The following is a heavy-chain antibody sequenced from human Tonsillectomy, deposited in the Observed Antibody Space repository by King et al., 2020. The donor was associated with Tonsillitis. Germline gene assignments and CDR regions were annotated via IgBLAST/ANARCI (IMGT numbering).Heavy chain of an antibody. J-gene: IGHJ4*02. D-gene: IGHD2-21*01. CDR2: ISYDGSTK. Sequence: VQLVESGGGVVQPGRSLRLSCAASGFTFSSHAIHWVRQAPGKGLEWVTFISYDGSTKYYADSVKGRFTISRDNSKTTVYLQMNSLRAEDTAVYFCARDLIERFSLDYWGQGALVTVSS. CDR1: GFTFSSHA. CDR3: ARDLIERFSLDY. V-gene: IGHV3-30*04.